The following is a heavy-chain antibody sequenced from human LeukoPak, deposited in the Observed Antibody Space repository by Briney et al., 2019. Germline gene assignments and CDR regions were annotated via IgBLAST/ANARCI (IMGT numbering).Heavy chain of an antibody. V-gene: IGHV1-8*01. CDR1: GYTFTSYD. CDR3: ARSDTIGYSFGYGDY. J-gene: IGHJ4*02. CDR2: MNPNSGNT. D-gene: IGHD5-18*01. Sequence: ASVNVSCKASGYTFTSYDINWVRQATGQGLEWMGWMNPNSGNTGYAQKFQGRVTITADESTSTAYMELSSLRSEDTAVYYCARSDTIGYSFGYGDYWGQGALVTVSS.